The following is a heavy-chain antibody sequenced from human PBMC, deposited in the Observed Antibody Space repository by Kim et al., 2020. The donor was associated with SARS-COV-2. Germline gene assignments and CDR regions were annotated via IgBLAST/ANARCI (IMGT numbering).Heavy chain of an antibody. Sequence: KFQGRVTMTRDTSIRTAYMELSRLRSDDTAVYYCARVLWFGELSHYYFDYWGQGTLVTVSS. D-gene: IGHD3-10*01. V-gene: IGHV1-2*02. CDR3: ARVLWFGELSHYYFDY. J-gene: IGHJ4*02.